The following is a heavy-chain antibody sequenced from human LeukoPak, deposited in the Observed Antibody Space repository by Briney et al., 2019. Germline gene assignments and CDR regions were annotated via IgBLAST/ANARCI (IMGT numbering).Heavy chain of an antibody. J-gene: IGHJ4*02. V-gene: IGHV3-66*01. CDR1: GFTFSSYA. CDR2: MYSGGTT. D-gene: IGHD2-2*03. Sequence: PGGSLRLSCAASGFTFSSYAMHWVRQAPGKGLEWVSVMYSGGTTYYADSVKGRFTISRDSSKNTVNLQMNSLRAEDTAVYYCARDRRDGYCLGHWGQGTLVTVSS. CDR3: ARDRRDGYCLGH.